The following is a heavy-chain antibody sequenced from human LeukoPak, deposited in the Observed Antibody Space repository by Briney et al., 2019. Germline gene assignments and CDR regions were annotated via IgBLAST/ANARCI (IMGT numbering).Heavy chain of an antibody. CDR2: IYHSGST. CDR1: GYSISSDNY. V-gene: IGHV4-38-2*01. Sequence: SETLSLTCAVSGYSISSDNYWVWIRQPPGQGLEWTGGIYHSGSTYYNPSLKSRVTMSVDTSKNQFSLKVSSVTAADTAVYYCARAPRDCSSSNYMRRFDYWGQGTLVTVSS. CDR3: ARAPRDCSSSNYMRRFDY. J-gene: IGHJ4*02. D-gene: IGHD2-2*01.